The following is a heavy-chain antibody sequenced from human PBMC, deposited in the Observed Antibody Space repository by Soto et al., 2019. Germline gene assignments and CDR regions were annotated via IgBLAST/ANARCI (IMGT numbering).Heavy chain of an antibody. V-gene: IGHV4-34*01. CDR3: ARKRLRLIGFDY. CDR2: INHSGST. J-gene: IGHJ4*02. Sequence: SETLSLTCAVYGGSFSGYYWSWIRQPPGEGLEWIGEINHSGSTNYNPSLKSRVTISVDTSKNQFSLKLSSVTAADTAVYYCARKRLRLIGFDYWGQGTLVTVSS. D-gene: IGHD5-12*01. CDR1: GGSFSGYY.